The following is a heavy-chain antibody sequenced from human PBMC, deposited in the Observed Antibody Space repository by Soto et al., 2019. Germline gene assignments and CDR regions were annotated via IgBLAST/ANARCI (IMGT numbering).Heavy chain of an antibody. J-gene: IGHJ4*02. CDR2: IFPADSET. CDR3: ARQGVGSY. Sequence: GESLKISCKASGYSFSTYWIAWVRQMPGKGLEWMGSIFPADSETTYSPSFQGQVTISADRSMSTAYLQWDNLKASDTAMYYCARQGVGSYWGQGTQVTVSS. V-gene: IGHV5-51*01. CDR1: GYSFSTYW.